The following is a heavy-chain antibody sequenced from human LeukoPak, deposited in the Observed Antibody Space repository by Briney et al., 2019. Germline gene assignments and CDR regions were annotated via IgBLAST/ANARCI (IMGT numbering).Heavy chain of an antibody. CDR3: ATYTAPSSSSDY. CDR2: IHYSGNT. Sequence: SETLSLTCTVSGGSISGSNYYWGWIRQPPGKGLEWIGSIHYSGNTYFNPSLKSRVTISADTSKNQFSLNLSSVTAADTAVYYCATYTAPSSSSDYWGQGTLVTVSS. CDR1: GGSISGSNYY. V-gene: IGHV4-39*01. J-gene: IGHJ4*02. D-gene: IGHD6-6*01.